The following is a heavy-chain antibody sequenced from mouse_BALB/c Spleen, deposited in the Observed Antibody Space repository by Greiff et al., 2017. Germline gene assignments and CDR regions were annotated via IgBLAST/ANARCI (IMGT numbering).Heavy chain of an antibody. Sequence: VQLQQPGAELVRPGASVKLSCKASGYTFTSYWINWVKQRPGQGLEWIGNIYPSDSYTNYNQKFKDKATLTVDKSSSTAYMQLSSPTSEDSAVYYCTRQWLLRDYAMDYWGQGTSVTVSS. CDR3: TRQWLLRDYAMDY. CDR2: IYPSDSYT. J-gene: IGHJ4*01. V-gene: IGHV1-69*02. CDR1: GYTFTSYW. D-gene: IGHD2-3*01.